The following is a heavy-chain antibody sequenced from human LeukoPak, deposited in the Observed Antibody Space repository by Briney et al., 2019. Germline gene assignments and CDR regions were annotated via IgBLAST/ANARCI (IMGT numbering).Heavy chain of an antibody. CDR1: NGSISSSTYY. Sequence: SETLSLTCIVSNGSISSSTYYWGWIRQPPGKGLEWIGSIYYSGSTYYNPSLKSRLTISVDTSKNQFSLKLSSVTAADTAVYYCARQPLDYDILTGYYPLYYYYMDVWGKGTTVTISS. CDR3: ARQPLDYDILTGYYPLYYYYMDV. V-gene: IGHV4-39*01. D-gene: IGHD3-9*01. CDR2: IYYSGST. J-gene: IGHJ6*03.